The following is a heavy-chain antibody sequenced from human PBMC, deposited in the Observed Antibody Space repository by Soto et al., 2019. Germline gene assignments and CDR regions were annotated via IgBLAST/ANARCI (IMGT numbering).Heavy chain of an antibody. CDR1: GASIYNGGYF. V-gene: IGHV4-30-4*01. J-gene: IGHJ4*02. Sequence: SETLSLTCSVSGASIYNGGYFWSWIRQSPEKGLEWIGHIHNSGSPYNNPSLRSRVTISADTSMNQFSLALTSVTAADTAIYCARGSTTEKVDSWGQGILVTVS. CDR2: IHNSGSP. CDR3: ARGSTTEKVDS.